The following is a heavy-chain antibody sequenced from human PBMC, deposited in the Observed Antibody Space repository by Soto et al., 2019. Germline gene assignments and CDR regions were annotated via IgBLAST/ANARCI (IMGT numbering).Heavy chain of an antibody. V-gene: IGHV3-7*01. CDR1: GFSFSSYW. CDR3: ARAGGSGGFMDV. D-gene: IGHD2-15*01. Sequence: VQVVESGGGLVQPGGSLRLSCAASGFSFSSYWMSWVRQAPGKGPEWVANIKQDGSDTYYVDSVKGRFTISRDNARNSLSLQMNSLRSEDTAVYFCARAGGSGGFMDVWGKGTTVTVSS. CDR2: IKQDGSDT. J-gene: IGHJ6*04.